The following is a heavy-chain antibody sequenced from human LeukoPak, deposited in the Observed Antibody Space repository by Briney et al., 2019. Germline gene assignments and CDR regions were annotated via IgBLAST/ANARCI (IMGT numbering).Heavy chain of an antibody. V-gene: IGHV4-34*01. J-gene: IGHJ4*02. Sequence: SDTLSLLCAVYGGSFSGYYWSWIRHPPGKGLEWIGEINHSGSTNYNPSLKSRVTISVDTSKNQFSLKLSSVTAADTAVYYCARDYGSGSYYTYWGQGTLVTVSS. CDR2: INHSGST. D-gene: IGHD3-10*01. CDR3: ARDYGSGSYYTY. CDR1: GGSFSGYY.